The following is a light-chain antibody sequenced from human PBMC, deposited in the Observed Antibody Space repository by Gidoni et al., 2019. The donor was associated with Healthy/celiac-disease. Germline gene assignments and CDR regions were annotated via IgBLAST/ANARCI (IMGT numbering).Light chain of an antibody. V-gene: IGKV1-39*01. J-gene: IGKJ1*01. CDR1: QSISSY. CDR2: AAS. Sequence: DIQMTQSPSSLSASVGDRVTITCPASQSISSYLNWYQQKPGKAPKLLIYAASSLHSGVPSRFSGSGSGTDFTLTISSLQPEDFATYYCQQSYSTPWTFGQGTKVEIK. CDR3: QQSYSTPWT.